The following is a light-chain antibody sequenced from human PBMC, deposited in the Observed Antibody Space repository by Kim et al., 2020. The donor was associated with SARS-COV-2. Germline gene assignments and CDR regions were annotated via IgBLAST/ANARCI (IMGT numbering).Light chain of an antibody. Sequence: SYELTQPPSVSVAPGKTARITCGGDNIGSKKVHWYQQTPGQAPVLVIYYDTDRPSGIPERFSGSNSGNTATLTISRVEVGDEADYYCQVWDSNSDNVVFGGGTQLTVL. CDR3: QVWDSNSDNVV. CDR2: YDT. J-gene: IGLJ2*01. CDR1: NIGSKK. V-gene: IGLV3-21*04.